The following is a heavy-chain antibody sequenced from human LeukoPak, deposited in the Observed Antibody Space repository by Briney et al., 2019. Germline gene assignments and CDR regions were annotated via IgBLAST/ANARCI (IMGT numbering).Heavy chain of an antibody. CDR1: GYSFTTYW. CDR3: ARHLDWLSVNFYYGMDV. J-gene: IGHJ6*02. V-gene: IGHV5-51*01. Sequence: GESLKISRKAFGYSFTTYWIAWVRQMPGKGLEWLGIIYPGDSDTRYSPSFQGQVTISADKSINTAYLQWSSLKASDTGMYYCARHLDWLSVNFYYGMDVWGQGTTVIVSS. D-gene: IGHD3/OR15-3a*01. CDR2: IYPGDSDT.